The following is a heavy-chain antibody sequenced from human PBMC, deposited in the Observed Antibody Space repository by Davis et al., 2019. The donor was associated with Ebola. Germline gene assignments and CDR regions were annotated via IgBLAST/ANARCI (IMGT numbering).Heavy chain of an antibody. J-gene: IGHJ4*02. CDR2: IKEDGSQK. Sequence: PGGSLRLSCGASGFTFSSCWMTWVRQAPGKGLEWVANIKEDGSQKNYMESVKGRFTISRDNDDNSLYLQMNSLRAEDTAVYYCAKDLWSSGWPANYWGQGTLVTVSS. V-gene: IGHV3-7*01. CDR3: AKDLWSSGWPANY. CDR1: GFTFSSCW. D-gene: IGHD6-19*01.